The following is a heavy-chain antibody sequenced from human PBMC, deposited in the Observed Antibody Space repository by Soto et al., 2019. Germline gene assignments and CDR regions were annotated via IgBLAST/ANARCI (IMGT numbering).Heavy chain of an antibody. V-gene: IGHV1-3*01. CDR2: INAGNGNT. D-gene: IGHD6-19*01. CDR3: ARSGYSSGWYHWYFDF. Sequence: QVQLVQSGAEVKKPGASVKVSCKASGYTFSNYGIHWVRQAPGQRLEWMGWINAGNGNTKYSEKFQGRVTITRDTFASTAYMELSSLRSEDTAVYYCARSGYSSGWYHWYFDFWGRGTLVTVSS. J-gene: IGHJ2*01. CDR1: GYTFSNYG.